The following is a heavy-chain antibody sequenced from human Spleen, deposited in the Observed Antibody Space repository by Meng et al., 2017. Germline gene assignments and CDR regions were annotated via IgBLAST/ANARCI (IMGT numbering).Heavy chain of an antibody. CDR2: ISYSGST. CDR3: ARSIAVAAPNWFDP. CDR1: GGSISTSYY. D-gene: IGHD6-19*01. J-gene: IGHJ5*02. V-gene: IGHV4-39*07. Sequence: QLQLQESGPGLVKPSETLPLTCTVSGGSISTSYYWGWIRQPPGKGLEWIETISYSGSTYYNPSLKSRVTISVDTPKNQFSLRLSSVTAADTGVYYCARSIAVAAPNWFDPWGQGTLVTVSS.